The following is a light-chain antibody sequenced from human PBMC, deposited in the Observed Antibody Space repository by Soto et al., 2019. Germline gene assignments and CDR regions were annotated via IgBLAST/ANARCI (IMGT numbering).Light chain of an antibody. Sequence: ETVMTQSPATLSVSPGERATLSCRASLSVGSNLAWYQQRPGQAPRLLIYGASTRATGIPVRFSGSGSGTEFTLTISSLQSEDFGFYYXXXYNKWPLFTFGPGTRVDMK. CDR2: GAS. CDR1: LSVGSN. J-gene: IGKJ3*01. V-gene: IGKV3-15*01. CDR3: XXYNKWPLFT.